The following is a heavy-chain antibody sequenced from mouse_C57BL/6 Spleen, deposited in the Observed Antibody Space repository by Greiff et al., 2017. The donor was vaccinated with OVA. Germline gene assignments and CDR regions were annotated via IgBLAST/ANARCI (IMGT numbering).Heavy chain of an antibody. CDR3: ARYEYYGSSYGYFDV. Sequence: VKLQESGAELVKPGASVKISCKASGYAFSSYWMNWVKQRPGKGLEWIGQIYPGDGDTNYNGKFKGKATLTADKSSSTAYMQLSSLTSEDSAVYFCARYEYYGSSYGYFDVWGTGTTVTVSS. CDR2: IYPGDGDT. J-gene: IGHJ1*03. V-gene: IGHV1-80*01. D-gene: IGHD1-1*01. CDR1: GYAFSSYW.